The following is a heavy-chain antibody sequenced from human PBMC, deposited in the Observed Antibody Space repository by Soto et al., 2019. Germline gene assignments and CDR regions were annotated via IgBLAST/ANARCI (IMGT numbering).Heavy chain of an antibody. V-gene: IGHV4-59*01. CDR2: IFHTGIT. CDR3: ARDRYFYDSRGYYRTLDS. CDR1: GGPFSNDY. J-gene: IGHJ5*01. Sequence: NPSETLSLTCFISGGPFSNDYWTWIRQSPGKGLEWIGYIFHTGITDYNPSVKSRVTISIDKSRNLFSLNLTSVTAADTAVYYCARDRYFYDSRGYYRTLDSWGQGTLVTVSS. D-gene: IGHD3-22*01.